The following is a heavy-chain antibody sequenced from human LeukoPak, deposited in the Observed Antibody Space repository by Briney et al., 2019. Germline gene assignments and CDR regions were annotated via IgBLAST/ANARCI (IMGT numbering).Heavy chain of an antibody. CDR2: TSDRGDYT. J-gene: IGHJ4*02. V-gene: IGHV3-23*01. Sequence: SGGSLRLSCAASGFTFTSCSMSWVRQAPGKGLEWVSGTSDRGDYTYYADSVKGRFTISRDSSKNTLFLQMNSLRAEDTALYFCARKAQYNGHYPLDYWGQGTLVTVSS. CDR1: GFTFTSCS. D-gene: IGHD1-7*01. CDR3: ARKAQYNGHYPLDY.